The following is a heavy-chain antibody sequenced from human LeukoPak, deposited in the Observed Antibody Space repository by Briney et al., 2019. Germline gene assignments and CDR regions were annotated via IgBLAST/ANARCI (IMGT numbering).Heavy chain of an antibody. CDR1: GFTSGNHW. CDR2: INEDGSEK. J-gene: IGHJ4*02. CDR3: GRAYGAGICDD. V-gene: IGHV3-7*01. D-gene: IGHD3-10*01. Sequence: PGGSPRLSCAASGFTSGNHWMSWGRQAPGKGLEWVANINEDGSEKYYVDSVKGRFTISRDNAKNSLYLQMNSLRAEDTAVYYCGRAYGAGICDDWGQGTLVTVSS.